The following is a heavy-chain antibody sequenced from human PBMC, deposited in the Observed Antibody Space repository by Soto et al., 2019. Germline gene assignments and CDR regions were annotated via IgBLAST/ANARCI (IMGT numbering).Heavy chain of an antibody. CDR3: ARSLGATMGWDWFDP. J-gene: IGHJ5*02. CDR2: IIPIFGTA. Sequence: QVQLVQSGAEVKKPGSSVKVSCNASGGTFSSYAISWVRQAPGQGLEWMGGIIPIFGTANYAQKFQGRVTITADESTSTAYMELSSLRSEDTAVYYCARSLGATMGWDWFDPWGKGTLVTVSS. V-gene: IGHV1-69*01. CDR1: GGTFSSYA. D-gene: IGHD1-26*01.